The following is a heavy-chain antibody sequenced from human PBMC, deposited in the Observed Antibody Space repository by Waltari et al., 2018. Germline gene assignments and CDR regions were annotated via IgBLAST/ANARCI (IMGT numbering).Heavy chain of an antibody. CDR3: ARDGWNSGLDY. V-gene: IGHV3-21*01. J-gene: IGHJ4*02. CDR2: ISGSSSYI. Sequence: EVQLLESGGGLVQPGGSLRLSCAASGFTFSSYAMSWVRQAPGKGLEWVSAISGSSSYIYYADSVKGRFTISRDNAKNSLYLQMNSLRAEDTAVYYCARDGWNSGLDYWGQGTLVTVSS. CDR1: GFTFSSYA. D-gene: IGHD1-1*01.